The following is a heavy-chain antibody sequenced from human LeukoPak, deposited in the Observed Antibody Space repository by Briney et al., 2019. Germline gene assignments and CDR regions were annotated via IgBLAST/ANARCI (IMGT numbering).Heavy chain of an antibody. V-gene: IGHV1-18*01. Sequence: ASVKVSCNASGYTFTSYGISWVRQAPGQGLEWMGWISAYNGNTNHAQKLQGRVTMTTDTSTSTAYMELRSLRSDDTAVYYCARATNQDIVVVVAATPSFDFQHWGQGTLVTVSS. CDR3: ARATNQDIVVVVAATPSFDFQH. D-gene: IGHD2-15*01. CDR2: ISAYNGNT. J-gene: IGHJ1*01. CDR1: GYTFTSYG.